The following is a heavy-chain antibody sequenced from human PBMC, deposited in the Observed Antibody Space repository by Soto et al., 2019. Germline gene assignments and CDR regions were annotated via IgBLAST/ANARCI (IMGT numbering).Heavy chain of an antibody. V-gene: IGHV5-51*03. CDR3: ARAMVRGKSYSGMDV. D-gene: IGHD3-10*01. J-gene: IGHJ6*02. Sequence: EVQLVQSGAEVKKPGESLKISCKGSGYSFTSYWIGWLRQMPGKGLEGMGIIYPGDSDTRYSPSFQGQVTISADKSISTAYLQWSSLKASDTAMYYCARAMVRGKSYSGMDVWGQGTTVTVSS. CDR2: IYPGDSDT. CDR1: GYSFTSYW.